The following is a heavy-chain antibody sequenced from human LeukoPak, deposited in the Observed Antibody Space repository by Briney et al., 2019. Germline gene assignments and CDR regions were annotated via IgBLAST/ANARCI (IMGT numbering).Heavy chain of an antibody. Sequence: GGSLRLSCAASGFTFSGYAMTWVRQAPGKGLEWVSSITGSGDYTYYIDSVKGRFTISRDNSKNTLYLQMNSLRAEDTAVYYCAKDLARYCSSTSCYGGAFDIWGQGTMVTVSS. D-gene: IGHD2-2*01. V-gene: IGHV3-23*01. CDR3: AKDLARYCSSTSCYGGAFDI. CDR2: ITGSGDYT. CDR1: GFTFSGYA. J-gene: IGHJ3*02.